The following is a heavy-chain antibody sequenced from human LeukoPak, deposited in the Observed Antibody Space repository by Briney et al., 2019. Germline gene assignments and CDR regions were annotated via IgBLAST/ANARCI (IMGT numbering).Heavy chain of an antibody. D-gene: IGHD6-19*01. Sequence: SETLSLTCTVSGGSTNSYYWSWIRQPPGKGLEWVGYIYYSGSTNYKPSLKRRVTISVDTSKNQFSLKVSSVTAADTAVYYCASSRSSSGWSLIDYWGQGALVTVSS. J-gene: IGHJ4*02. CDR2: IYYSGST. V-gene: IGHV4-59*01. CDR3: ASSRSSSGWSLIDY. CDR1: GGSTNSYY.